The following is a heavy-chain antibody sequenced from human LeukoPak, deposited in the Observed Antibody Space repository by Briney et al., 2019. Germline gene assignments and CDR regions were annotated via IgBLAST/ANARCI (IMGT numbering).Heavy chain of an antibody. CDR1: GFTFSSYS. Sequence: GGSLRLSCAASGFTFSSYSMNWVRQAPGKGLEWVSSISSSSSYIYYADSVKGRFTISRDNAKNSLYLQMNSLRAEDTAVYYCASDDWGYDILTGPNGYDYWGQGTLVTVSS. CDR2: ISSSSSYI. J-gene: IGHJ4*02. D-gene: IGHD3-9*01. CDR3: ASDDWGYDILTGPNGYDY. V-gene: IGHV3-21*01.